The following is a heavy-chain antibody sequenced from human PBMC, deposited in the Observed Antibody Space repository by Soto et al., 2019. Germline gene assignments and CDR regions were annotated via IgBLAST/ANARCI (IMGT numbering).Heavy chain of an antibody. CDR2: IYYSGST. V-gene: IGHV4-59*01. Sequence: SATLSLTCALSGGSISSYYWSWIRQPPGQGLEWIGYIYYSGSTNYNPSLKSRVTISVDTSKNQFSLKLSSVTAADTAVYFGARDRSGPSDYFDYCGKGTPITVSS. J-gene: IGHJ4*02. CDR1: GGSISSYY. D-gene: IGHD1-26*01. CDR3: ARDRSGPSDYFDY.